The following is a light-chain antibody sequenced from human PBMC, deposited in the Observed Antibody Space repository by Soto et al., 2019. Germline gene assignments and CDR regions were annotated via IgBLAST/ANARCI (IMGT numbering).Light chain of an antibody. CDR1: QSVAGS. Sequence: EFVLTPSPATLSLPPGERAILSCRASQSVAGSLAWYQQKPGQAPRLLIYDISTRAAAIPARFSGSGSGTDFTLTISSLEPEDFAVYYCQQRSNWPPITFGQGTRLEIK. CDR3: QQRSNWPPIT. V-gene: IGKV3-11*01. CDR2: DIS. J-gene: IGKJ5*01.